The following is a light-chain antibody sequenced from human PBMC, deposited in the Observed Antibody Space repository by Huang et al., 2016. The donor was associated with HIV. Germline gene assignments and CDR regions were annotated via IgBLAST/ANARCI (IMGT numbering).Light chain of an antibody. CDR3: MQALQTPPYT. J-gene: IGKJ2*01. Sequence: DIVVTQSPLSLSVTPGEPASISCRSSQSLLHRNGYNYLDWYLQMPGQSPQLLIYLGSNRASGVPDRFSGSGSGTDFILKISRVEAEDVGVYYCMQALQTPPYTFGQGTKLEIK. CDR2: LGS. CDR1: QSLLHRNGYNY. V-gene: IGKV2-28*01.